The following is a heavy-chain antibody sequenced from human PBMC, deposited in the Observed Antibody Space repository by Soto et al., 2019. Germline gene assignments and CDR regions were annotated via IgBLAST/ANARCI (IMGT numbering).Heavy chain of an antibody. J-gene: IGHJ4*02. D-gene: IGHD3-16*02. Sequence: QVQLVESGGGVVQPGRSLRLSCAASGFTFSNYGMHWVRQAPGKGLERVAVIWYDGSNKYYADSVKGRFTISRDYSKNTLYVQMNSLRAEDTAVYYCTRDIASDYFDYWGQGTLVTVSS. V-gene: IGHV3-33*01. CDR2: IWYDGSNK. CDR3: TRDIASDYFDY. CDR1: GFTFSNYG.